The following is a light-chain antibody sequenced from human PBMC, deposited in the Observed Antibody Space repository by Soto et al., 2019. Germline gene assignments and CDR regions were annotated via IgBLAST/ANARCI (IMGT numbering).Light chain of an antibody. Sequence: VLTQPASVSGSPGQSITISCTGTSSDVGGYNYVSWYQQHPGKAPKLMIYEVSNRPSGVSNRFSGSKSGNTASLTISGLQAEDEADYYCSSYTSSSTLVFGTGTKVTVL. CDR3: SSYTSSSTLV. J-gene: IGLJ1*01. CDR1: SSDVGGYNY. CDR2: EVS. V-gene: IGLV2-14*01.